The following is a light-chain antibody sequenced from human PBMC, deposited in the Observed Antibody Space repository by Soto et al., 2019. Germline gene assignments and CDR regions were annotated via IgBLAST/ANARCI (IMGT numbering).Light chain of an antibody. V-gene: IGKV2-30*02. J-gene: IGKJ2*01. Sequence: DVVMTQSPLSLPVTLGQPASISCRSSQSLVHSDGKTYLNWFQQRPGQSPRRLIYKVSNRDSGVPDRFSGSGSGTDFTLQISRVEAEDVGVYYCMQGTHWPPYTFGQGTKLEIK. CDR1: QSLVHSDGKTY. CDR3: MQGTHWPPYT. CDR2: KVS.